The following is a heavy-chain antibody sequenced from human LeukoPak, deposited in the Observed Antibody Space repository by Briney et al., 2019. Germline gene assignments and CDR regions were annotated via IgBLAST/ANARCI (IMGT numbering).Heavy chain of an antibody. CDR1: GASISSYY. J-gene: IGHJ4*02. Sequence: PSETLSLTCTVSGASISSYYWSWIRQPAGKGLEWLGRIYASGNNNYNPSLKSRFTMSVDTSKNQFSLNLSSVTAADTAMYYCARDIYYEGSGYTFDYWGQGTLVTVSS. V-gene: IGHV4-4*07. CDR3: ARDIYYEGSGYTFDY. D-gene: IGHD3-22*01. CDR2: IYASGNN.